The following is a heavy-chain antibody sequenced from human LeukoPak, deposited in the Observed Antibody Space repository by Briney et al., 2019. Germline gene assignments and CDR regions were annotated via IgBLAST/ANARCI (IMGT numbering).Heavy chain of an antibody. D-gene: IGHD3-10*01. CDR2: IYSGGST. CDR3: ARGRMVRGNGNWFDP. Sequence: GGSLRLSCAASGFTVSSNYMSWVRQAPGKGLEWVSVIYSGGSTYYADSVKGRFTISRDSSKNTLYLQMNSLRAEDTAVYYCARGRMVRGNGNWFDPWGQGTLVTVSS. J-gene: IGHJ5*02. CDR1: GFTVSSNY. V-gene: IGHV3-66*01.